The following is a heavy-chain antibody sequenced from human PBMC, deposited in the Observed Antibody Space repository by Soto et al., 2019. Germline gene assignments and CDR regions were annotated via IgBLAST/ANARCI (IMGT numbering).Heavy chain of an antibody. J-gene: IGHJ4*02. D-gene: IGHD2-15*01. CDR3: AKAGVVVVAATDIFDY. V-gene: IGHV3-23*01. Sequence: GGSLRLSCAASGFTFRNYAMAWVRQAPGKGLEWVSSISSSGGATYHADSVRGRFTISRDNSKNTLSLHMNSLSAEDTAVYYCAKAGVVVVAATDIFDYWGQGT. CDR1: GFTFRNYA. CDR2: ISSSGGAT.